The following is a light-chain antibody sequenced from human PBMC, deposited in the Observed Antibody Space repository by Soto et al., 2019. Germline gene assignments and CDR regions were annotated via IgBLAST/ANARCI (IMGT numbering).Light chain of an antibody. V-gene: IGKV3-11*01. CDR3: KQRHMWPIT. CDR2: DAY. J-gene: IGKJ5*01. Sequence: EGVLTQSPVTLSLSPGERATLSCRASQSFRGLLAWYQQKPGQAPRRLIYDAYNRATGIPPRFSGSGSGTDFTLTISSLEPEDAAVYYCKQRHMWPITFGQGTRLEIK. CDR1: QSFRGL.